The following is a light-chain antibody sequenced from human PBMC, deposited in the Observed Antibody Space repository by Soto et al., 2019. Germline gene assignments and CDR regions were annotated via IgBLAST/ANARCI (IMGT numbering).Light chain of an antibody. J-gene: IGLJ2*01. V-gene: IGLV1-44*01. Sequence: QSVLTQPPSASGTPGQRVTISCSGSSSNIGSNDVNWYQQLPGTAPKLLIYSNNQRPSGIPDRFSGSKSGTSASLAISGLQAEDEADYYCASCEDSRNGVVFGGGTKLTVL. CDR3: ASCEDSRNGVV. CDR1: SSNIGSND. CDR2: SNN.